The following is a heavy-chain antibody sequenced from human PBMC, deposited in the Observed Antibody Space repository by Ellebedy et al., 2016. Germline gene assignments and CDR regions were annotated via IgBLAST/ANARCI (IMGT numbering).Heavy chain of an antibody. Sequence: SETLSLTXTVSGGSITSGSYYWTWIRQPPGKGLEWIGYIYYNGNTNYNPSLKSRVTISGDTSTNQFSLKLSSVTAADTAVYYCASRHKEATTGGLYYYYGLDVWGQGTTVTVSS. J-gene: IGHJ6*02. CDR3: ASRHKEATTGGLYYYYGLDV. CDR2: IYYNGNT. V-gene: IGHV4-61*01. D-gene: IGHD5-12*01. CDR1: GGSITSGSYY.